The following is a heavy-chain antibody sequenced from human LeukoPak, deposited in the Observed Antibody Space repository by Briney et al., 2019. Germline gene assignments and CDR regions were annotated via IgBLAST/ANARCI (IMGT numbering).Heavy chain of an antibody. V-gene: IGHV3-21*01. D-gene: IGHD5-24*01. CDR2: ISSSSTYI. CDR1: GLTFSSYS. J-gene: IGHJ4*02. CDR3: ARGEMSTTH. Sequence: GGSLRLSCAASGLTFSSYSMNWVRQAPGKGLEWVSSISSSSTYIYYADSVKGRFTISRDNAKNSLYLQMNSLRAEDTAVYYCARGEMSTTHWGQGTLVTVSS.